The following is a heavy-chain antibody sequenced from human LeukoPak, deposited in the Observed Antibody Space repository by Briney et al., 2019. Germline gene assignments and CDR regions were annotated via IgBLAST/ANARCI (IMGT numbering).Heavy chain of an antibody. V-gene: IGHV3-33*01. CDR3: ARDRITMVRGLMILYGMDV. D-gene: IGHD3-10*01. Sequence: PGRSLRLSCAASGFTFSSYGMHWVRQAPGKGLEWVAVIWYDGSNKYYADSVKGRFTISRDNTKNTLYLQMNSLRAEDTAVYYCARDRITMVRGLMILYGMDVWGQGTTVTVSS. CDR1: GFTFSSYG. CDR2: IWYDGSNK. J-gene: IGHJ6*02.